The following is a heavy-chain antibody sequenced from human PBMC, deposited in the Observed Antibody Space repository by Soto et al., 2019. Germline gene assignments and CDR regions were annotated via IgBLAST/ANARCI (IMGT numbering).Heavy chain of an antibody. J-gene: IGHJ4*02. V-gene: IGHV1-2*02. Sequence: ASVKVSCKASGYTFTGYYMHWLRQAPGQGLEWMGWINPNSGGTNYAQKFQGRVTMTRDTSISTAYMELSRLRSDDTAVYYCARGEDFWSGYYQLFDYWGQGTLVTVSS. D-gene: IGHD3-3*01. CDR2: INPNSGGT. CDR3: ARGEDFWSGYYQLFDY. CDR1: GYTFTGYY.